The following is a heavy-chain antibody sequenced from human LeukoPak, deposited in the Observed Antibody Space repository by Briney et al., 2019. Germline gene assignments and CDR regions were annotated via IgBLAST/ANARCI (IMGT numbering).Heavy chain of an antibody. V-gene: IGHV3-21*01. CDR3: AREQATMIASDY. Sequence: GGSLRLSCAASGFTFSSYSMNWVRQAPGKGLEWVSSISSSSSYIYYADSVKGRFTISRDNAKNSLYLQMNSLRAEDTAVYYCAREQATMIASDYWGQGTLVTVSS. J-gene: IGHJ4*02. D-gene: IGHD3-22*01. CDR1: GFTFSSYS. CDR2: ISSSSSYI.